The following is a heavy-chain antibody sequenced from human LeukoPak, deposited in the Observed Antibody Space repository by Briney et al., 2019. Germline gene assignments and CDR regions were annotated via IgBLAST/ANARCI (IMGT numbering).Heavy chain of an antibody. CDR2: ISRSSTYI. Sequence: KPGGSLRLSCAASGFTYSSYSMNWVRQAPGKGLEWVSSISRSSTYIYYADSVKGRFTISRDNAKNSLYLQMNSLRAEDTAVYYCARDPVGGYYDFWSGSPSVYGMDVWGQGTTVTVSS. CDR1: GFTYSSYS. CDR3: ARDPVGGYYDFWSGSPSVYGMDV. D-gene: IGHD3-3*01. V-gene: IGHV3-21*01. J-gene: IGHJ6*02.